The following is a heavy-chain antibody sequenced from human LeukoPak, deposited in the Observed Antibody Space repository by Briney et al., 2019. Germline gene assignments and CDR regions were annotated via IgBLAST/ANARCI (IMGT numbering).Heavy chain of an antibody. CDR1: GYTFTSYD. CDR2: MNPNSGNT. J-gene: IGHJ4*02. CDR3: ARVKRISTVTSSGFGY. V-gene: IGHV1-8*01. Sequence: ASVKVSCKASGYTFTSYDINWVRQATGQGLEWMGWMNPNSGNTGYAQKFQGRVTMTRNTSISTAYMELSSLRSEDTAVYYCARVKRISTVTSSGFGYWGQGTLVTVSS. D-gene: IGHD4-17*01.